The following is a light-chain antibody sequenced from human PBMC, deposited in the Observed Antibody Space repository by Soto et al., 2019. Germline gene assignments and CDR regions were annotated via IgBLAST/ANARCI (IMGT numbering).Light chain of an antibody. CDR2: GTS. V-gene: IGKV3-20*01. CDR1: QNIATQF. Sequence: VLTQSPGTLSLSPGERATLSCRASQNIATQFFTWYQQRPGQAPRVLIYGTSTRATGIPDRFSGSGSGTDFTITISRLEPEDFAVYDCQQYSSSSGYTFGQGTKLEIK. CDR3: QQYSSSSGYT. J-gene: IGKJ2*01.